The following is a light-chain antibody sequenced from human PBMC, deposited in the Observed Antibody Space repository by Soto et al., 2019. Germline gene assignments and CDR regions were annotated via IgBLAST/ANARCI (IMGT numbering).Light chain of an antibody. CDR2: DTT. J-gene: IGLJ2*01. Sequence: QAVVTQEPSLTVSPGGTVTLTCGSSTGAVTSGHYPYWFQQKPGQAPRTLIYDTTTKHSWTPARFSGSLLGGKAALTLSGVQPEDEAEYYCLLSYSGPRVFGGGTKVTVL. CDR1: TGAVTSGHY. CDR3: LLSYSGPRV. V-gene: IGLV7-46*01.